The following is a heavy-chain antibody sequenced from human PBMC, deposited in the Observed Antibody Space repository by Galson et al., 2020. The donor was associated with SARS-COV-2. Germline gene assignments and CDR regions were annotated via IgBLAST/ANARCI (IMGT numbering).Heavy chain of an antibody. J-gene: IGHJ6*02. CDR3: ARDIFSTYGVLYYYGMDV. V-gene: IGHV3-66*01. CDR2: IYSGGNT. D-gene: IGHD4-17*01. CDR1: GFTVSNNY. Sequence: GGSLRLSCAASGFTVSNNYITWVRQAPGKGLEWVSIIYSGGNTYYADSVKGRFTISRDNSKNTVYLQLNSLRAEDTAVYYCARDIFSTYGVLYYYGMDVWGQGTTVTVSS.